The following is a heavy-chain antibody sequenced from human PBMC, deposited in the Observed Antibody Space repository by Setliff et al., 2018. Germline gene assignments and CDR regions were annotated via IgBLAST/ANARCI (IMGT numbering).Heavy chain of an antibody. Sequence: PGGSLRLSCGASGFTYNNCWVSWVRQAPGKGLEWLASINPDGSEKYYVDSVLGRFTISRDNIKNTAFLQMNSLRADDTAMYYCVASPSNKNGHFEYWGQGTLVTVSS. CDR1: GFTYNNCW. J-gene: IGHJ4*02. CDR2: INPDGSEK. CDR3: VASPSNKNGHFEY. V-gene: IGHV3-7*01.